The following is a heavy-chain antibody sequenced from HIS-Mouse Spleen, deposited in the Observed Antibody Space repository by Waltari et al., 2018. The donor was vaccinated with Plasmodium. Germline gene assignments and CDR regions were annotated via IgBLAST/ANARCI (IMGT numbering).Heavy chain of an antibody. J-gene: IGHJ4*02. CDR3: ARRGGSYYYFDY. Sequence: QLQLQESGPGLVKPSETLSLTCTVSGGSISSSSYYWGWIRQPPGKGLEVIGSIYYSGSTYYNPSLKSRVTISVDTSKNQFSLKLSAVTAADTAVYYCARRGGSYYYFDYWGQGTLVTVSS. CDR1: GGSISSSSYY. D-gene: IGHD1-26*01. V-gene: IGHV4-39*01. CDR2: IYYSGST.